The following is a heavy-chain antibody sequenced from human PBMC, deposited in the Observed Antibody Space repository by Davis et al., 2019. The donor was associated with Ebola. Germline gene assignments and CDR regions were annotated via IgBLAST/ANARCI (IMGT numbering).Heavy chain of an antibody. CDR3: AKEYDFWSGYYVDY. CDR2: ISGSGGST. V-gene: IGHV3-23*01. J-gene: IGHJ4*03. D-gene: IGHD3-3*01. CDR1: GFTFSSYA. Sequence: GESLKISCAASGFTFSSYAMSWVRQAPGKGLEWVSAISGSGGSTYYADSVKGRFTISRDNSKNTPYLQMNSLRAEDTAVYYCAKEYDFWSGYYVDYWGQGTTVTVSS.